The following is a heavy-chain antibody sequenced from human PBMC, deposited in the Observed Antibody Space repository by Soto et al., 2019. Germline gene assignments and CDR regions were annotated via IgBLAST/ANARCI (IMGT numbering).Heavy chain of an antibody. V-gene: IGHV3-7*01. D-gene: IGHD5-12*01. J-gene: IGHJ4*02. Sequence: WGSIKLSCAASGFTFSSYWMSWVRQAPGKGLEWVANIKQDGSEKYYVDSVKGRFTISRDSAKNSLYLQMNSLRAEDTAVYYCAIDLSIVAVDYWGQGTLVTGSS. CDR1: GFTFSSYW. CDR2: IKQDGSEK. CDR3: AIDLSIVAVDY.